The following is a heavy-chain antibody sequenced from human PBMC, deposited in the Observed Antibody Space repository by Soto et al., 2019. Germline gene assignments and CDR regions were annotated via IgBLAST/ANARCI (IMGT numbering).Heavy chain of an antibody. J-gene: IGHJ4*01. V-gene: IGHV3-7*01. CDR1: GFTLDNYW. CDR2: IKFDASQK. Sequence: GGSLRLSCAASGFTLDNYWMSWVRQAPGKGLEWVAIIKFDASQKKYVDSVRGRFTTSRDNAKNSLYLQMDSLRAEDTAVYYCARDSGHGSGNSVNHYLDYWGHGTLVTVYS. D-gene: IGHD3-10*01. CDR3: ARDSGHGSGNSVNHYLDY.